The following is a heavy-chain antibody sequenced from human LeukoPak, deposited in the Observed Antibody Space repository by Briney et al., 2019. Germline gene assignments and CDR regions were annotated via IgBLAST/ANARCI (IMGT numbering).Heavy chain of an antibody. Sequence: GESLKISCKGSGYSFPNYWIGWVRQMPGQGLEWMGIIYPADSDTRYSPSFQGQVTISADKSINTAYLQWTSLKASDTAMYYCARRKGDGYNSPFVYWGQGTLVTVSS. V-gene: IGHV5-51*01. J-gene: IGHJ4*02. D-gene: IGHD5-24*01. CDR3: ARRKGDGYNSPFVY. CDR1: GYSFPNYW. CDR2: IYPADSDT.